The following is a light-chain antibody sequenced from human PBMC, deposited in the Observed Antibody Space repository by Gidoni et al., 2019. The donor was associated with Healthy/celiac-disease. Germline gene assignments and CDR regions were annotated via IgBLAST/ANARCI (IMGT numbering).Light chain of an antibody. V-gene: IGKV3-15*01. Sequence: EIVMTQSPATLSVSPGERATLSCRTNQSVSSNLAWYQQKPGQAPRLLIYGASTRATGIPARFSGSGSGTEFTLTISSLQSEDFAVYYCQQYNNWLTWTFXQXTKVEIK. CDR2: GAS. CDR3: QQYNNWLTWT. CDR1: QSVSSN. J-gene: IGKJ1*01.